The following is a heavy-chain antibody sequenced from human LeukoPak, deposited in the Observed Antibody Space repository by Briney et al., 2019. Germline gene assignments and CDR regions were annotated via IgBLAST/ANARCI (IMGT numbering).Heavy chain of an antibody. CDR2: IKQDGSEK. CDR3: ARVGSSSLSYFDY. J-gene: IGHJ4*02. V-gene: IGHV3-7*01. CDR1: GFTFSTYS. D-gene: IGHD1-26*01. Sequence: GGSLRLSCAASGFTFSTYSMNWVRQAPGKGLEWVANIKQDGSEKYYVDSVKGRFTISRDNAKNSLYLQMNSLRAEDTAVYYCARVGSSSLSYFDYWGQGTLVTVSS.